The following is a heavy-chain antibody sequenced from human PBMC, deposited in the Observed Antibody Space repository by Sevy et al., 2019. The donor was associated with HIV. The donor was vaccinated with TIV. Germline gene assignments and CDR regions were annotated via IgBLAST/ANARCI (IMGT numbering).Heavy chain of an antibody. D-gene: IGHD2-2*01. CDR3: AKRYCSTITCYDDDFWNPYYFYGLDV. CDR1: GFIFSNYP. CDR2: ISAGGTTT. J-gene: IGHJ6*02. Sequence: GGSLRLSCAASGFIFSNYPMSWVRHSPGKGLEWVSDISAGGTTTYYADSVEGRFTISRDNSKNTVSLQMNGLGAEDTAIYYYAKRYCSTITCYDDDFWNPYYFYGLDVWGQGISVTVSS. V-gene: IGHV3-23*01.